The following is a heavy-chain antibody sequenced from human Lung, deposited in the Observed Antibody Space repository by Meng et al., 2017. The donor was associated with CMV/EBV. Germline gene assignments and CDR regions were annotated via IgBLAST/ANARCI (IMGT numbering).Heavy chain of an antibody. Sequence: GESXKISXSASGFNFNDYSMTWVRQVPGRGLEWISFISSGSTSKYYSDSVRGRFTISRDNFKNSLFLQMSGLTADDTAVYYCASSGYYYDRTDYYPPDFWGQGTXVTVSS. CDR1: GFNFNDYS. CDR3: ASSGYYYDRTDYYPPDF. CDR2: ISSGSTSK. V-gene: IGHV3-11*01. D-gene: IGHD3-22*01. J-gene: IGHJ4*02.